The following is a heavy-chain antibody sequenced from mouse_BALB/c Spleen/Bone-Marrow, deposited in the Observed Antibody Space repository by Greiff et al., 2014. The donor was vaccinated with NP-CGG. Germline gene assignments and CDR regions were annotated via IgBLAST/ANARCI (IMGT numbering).Heavy chain of an antibody. V-gene: IGHV14-3*02. CDR3: AYGSSYDYFDY. CDR1: GFNIKDTY. Sequence: VLLQQSGAELVKPGASVKLSCTASGFNIKDTYMHWVKQRPEQGLEWIGRIDPANGNTKYDPKFQGKATITADTSSNTAYLQLSSLTSEDTAVYYCAYGSSYDYFDYWGQGTTLTVSS. J-gene: IGHJ2*01. D-gene: IGHD1-1*01. CDR2: IDPANGNT.